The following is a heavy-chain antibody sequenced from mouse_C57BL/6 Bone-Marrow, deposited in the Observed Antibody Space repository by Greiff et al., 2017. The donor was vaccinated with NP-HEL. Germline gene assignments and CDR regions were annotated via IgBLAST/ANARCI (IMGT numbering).Heavy chain of an antibody. Sequence: VQLQQSGAELVMPGASVKLSCKASGYTFTSYWMHWVKQRPGQGLEWIGEIDPSDSYTNYNQKFKGKSTLTVDKSSSTAYMQLSSLTSEDSAVYYCARESYYGSSYWYFDVWGTGTTVTVSS. CDR1: GYTFTSYW. CDR3: ARESYYGSSYWYFDV. CDR2: IDPSDSYT. D-gene: IGHD1-1*01. J-gene: IGHJ1*03. V-gene: IGHV1-69*01.